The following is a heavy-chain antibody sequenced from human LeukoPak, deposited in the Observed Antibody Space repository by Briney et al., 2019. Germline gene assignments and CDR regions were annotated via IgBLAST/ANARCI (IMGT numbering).Heavy chain of an antibody. Sequence: SETLSLTCAVYGGSFSGYYWGWIRQPPGKGLEWIGEINHSGSTNYNPSLKSRVTISVDTSKNQFSLKLSSVTAADTAVYYCARGRSELLYSNWFDPWGQGTLVTVSS. CDR3: ARGRSELLYSNWFDP. D-gene: IGHD3-10*01. CDR2: INHSGST. CDR1: GGSFSGYY. V-gene: IGHV4-34*01. J-gene: IGHJ5*02.